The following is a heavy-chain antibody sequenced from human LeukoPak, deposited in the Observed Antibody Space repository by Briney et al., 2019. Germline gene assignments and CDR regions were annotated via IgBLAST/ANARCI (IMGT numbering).Heavy chain of an antibody. CDR3: ARDESDASDI. CDR2: IWYDGSNK. Sequence: QPGRSLRLSCAASGFTFSNHGMHWVRQAPGKGLEWVTVIWYDGSNKYYVDSVKGRFTISRDNSKNTLYLQMNSLRAEDTAVYYCARDESDASDIWGQGTMVTVSS. CDR1: GFTFSNHG. J-gene: IGHJ3*02. V-gene: IGHV3-33*01.